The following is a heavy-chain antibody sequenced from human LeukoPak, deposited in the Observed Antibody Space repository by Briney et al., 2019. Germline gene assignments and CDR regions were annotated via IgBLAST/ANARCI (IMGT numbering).Heavy chain of an antibody. D-gene: IGHD6-13*01. CDR3: ARVLHPKYSSSWTRGFDY. V-gene: IGHV4-34*01. J-gene: IGHJ4*02. CDR1: GGSISSYY. CDR2: INHSGST. Sequence: SETLSLTCTVSGGSISSYYWSWIRQPAGKGLEWIGEINHSGSTNYNPSLKSRVTISVDTSKNQFSLKLSSVTAADTAVYYCARVLHPKYSSSWTRGFDYWGQGTLVTVSS.